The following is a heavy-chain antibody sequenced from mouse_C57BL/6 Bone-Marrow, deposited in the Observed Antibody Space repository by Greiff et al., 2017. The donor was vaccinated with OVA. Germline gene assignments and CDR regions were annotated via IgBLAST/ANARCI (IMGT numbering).Heavy chain of an antibody. CDR1: GYTFTSYW. CDR3: ARRRRYGSSRDYFDY. Sequence: QVQLQQPGAELVRPGSSVKLSCKASGYTFTSYWMDWVKQRPGQGLEWIGNIYPSDSETHYNQKFKDKATLTVDKSSSTAYMQLSSLTSADSAFYFCARRRRYGSSRDYFDYWGQGTTLTVSS. V-gene: IGHV1-61*01. D-gene: IGHD1-1*01. CDR2: IYPSDSET. J-gene: IGHJ2*01.